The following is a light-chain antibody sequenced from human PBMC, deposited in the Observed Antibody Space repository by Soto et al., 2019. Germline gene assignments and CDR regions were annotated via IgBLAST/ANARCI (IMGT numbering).Light chain of an antibody. CDR3: QQYGSSPLVP. Sequence: EIVLTQSPGTLSLSPGERATLSYRASQSVSSSYLAWYQQKPGQAPRLLIYGASSRATGIPDRFSGSGSGTDFTLTISRLEPEDFAVYYCQQYGSSPLVPFGQGTRLEIK. J-gene: IGKJ5*01. CDR1: QSVSSSY. CDR2: GAS. V-gene: IGKV3-20*01.